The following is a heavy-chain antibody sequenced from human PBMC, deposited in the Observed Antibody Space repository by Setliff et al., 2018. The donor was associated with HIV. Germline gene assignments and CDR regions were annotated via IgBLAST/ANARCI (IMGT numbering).Heavy chain of an antibody. D-gene: IGHD6-13*01. J-gene: IGHJ5*02. CDR2: VYPSGSA. CDR3: ARDQGESTWSYWFDP. CDR1: GASVSSHY. V-gene: IGHV4-4*07. Sequence: SSETLSLTCTVSGASVSSHYWTWIRQPAGKGLEWIGRVYPSGSANYSPSFKSRVSMSIDTSKNQFSLTLTSVTAADTAVYYCARDQGESTWSYWFDPWGQGTQVTVSS.